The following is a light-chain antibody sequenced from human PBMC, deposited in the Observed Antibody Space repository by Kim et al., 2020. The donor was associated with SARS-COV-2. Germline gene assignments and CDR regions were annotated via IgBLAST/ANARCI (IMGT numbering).Light chain of an antibody. CDR1: SSDIGGYDS. J-gene: IGLJ2*01. V-gene: IGLV2-14*03. Sequence: GQSITSPCPGTSSDIGGYDSVSWYQHHPGKAPKLMIYDVSKRPSGVSNRFSGSKSGNTASLTISGLQAEDEADYYCTSYTITNTVVFGVGTQLTVL. CDR3: TSYTITNTVV. CDR2: DVS.